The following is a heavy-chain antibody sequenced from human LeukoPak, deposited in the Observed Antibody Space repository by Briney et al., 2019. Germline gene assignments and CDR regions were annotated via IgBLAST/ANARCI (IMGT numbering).Heavy chain of an antibody. CDR2: INHSGST. CDR3: ARASLILGYCSSTSCYRPIYYYGMDV. Sequence: PSETLSLTCAVYGGSFSGYYWSWIRQPPGKGLEWIGEINHSGSTNYNPSLKSRVTISVDTSKNQFSLKLSSVTAADTAVYYCARASLILGYCSSTSCYRPIYYYGMDVWGQGTTVTVSS. D-gene: IGHD2-2*01. CDR1: GGSFSGYY. V-gene: IGHV4-34*01. J-gene: IGHJ6*02.